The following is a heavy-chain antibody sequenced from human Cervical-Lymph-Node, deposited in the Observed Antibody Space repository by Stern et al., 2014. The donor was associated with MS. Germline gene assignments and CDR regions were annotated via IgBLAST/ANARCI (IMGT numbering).Heavy chain of an antibody. D-gene: IGHD6-6*01. CDR3: ARRPSLYSSSSPFDY. V-gene: IGHV1-69*01. Sequence: VQLVQSGAEVKKPGSSVKVSCKASGGTFSSYAISWVRQAPGQGLEWMGGIIPSFGTANYAQKFQGRVTITADETTSTAYMELSSLRSEDTAVYYCARRPSLYSSSSPFDYWGQGTLVTVSS. CDR1: GGTFSSYA. J-gene: IGHJ4*02. CDR2: IIPSFGTA.